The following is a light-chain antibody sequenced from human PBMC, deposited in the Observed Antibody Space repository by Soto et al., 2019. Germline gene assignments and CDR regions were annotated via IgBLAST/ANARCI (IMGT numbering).Light chain of an antibody. Sequence: EIVLTQSPATLSLSPGERATLSCRASQSVSNYLAWYQQKPGQAPRLLIYDASNRATGIPARFSGSGSGTDFTLTISSLETEDFAVYYCQQRSQWPPLTFGGGPKVEIK. CDR2: DAS. J-gene: IGKJ4*01. CDR3: QQRSQWPPLT. V-gene: IGKV3-11*01. CDR1: QSVSNY.